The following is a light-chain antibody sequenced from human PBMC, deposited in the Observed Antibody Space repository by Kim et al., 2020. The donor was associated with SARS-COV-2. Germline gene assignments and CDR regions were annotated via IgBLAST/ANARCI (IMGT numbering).Light chain of an antibody. J-gene: IGLJ3*02. V-gene: IGLV1-47*01. CDR1: NSNVGTYY. CDR3: SAWDASLSAWV. Sequence: QSVLTQPPSASGTPGLRVSISCSGSNSNVGTYYVYWYQHFPGTAPKLLIYRNDQRPSGVPDRFSGSKSGSSASLAISGLRSEEEADYYCSAWDASLSAWVFGGGTKVTVL. CDR2: RND.